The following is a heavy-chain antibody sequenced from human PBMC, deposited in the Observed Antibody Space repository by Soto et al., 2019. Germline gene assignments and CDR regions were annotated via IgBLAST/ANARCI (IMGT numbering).Heavy chain of an antibody. J-gene: IGHJ4*02. CDR3: ARAGPHCSGGSCYSLDY. CDR2: IIPIFGTA. Sequence: QVQLVQSGAEVKKPGSSVKVSCKASGGTFSSYAISWVRQTPGQGLEWMGGIIPIFGTANYAQKFQGRVTITADESTSTAYMELSSLRSEDTAVYYCARAGPHCSGGSCYSLDYWGQGTLVTVSS. CDR1: GGTFSSYA. D-gene: IGHD2-15*01. V-gene: IGHV1-69*12.